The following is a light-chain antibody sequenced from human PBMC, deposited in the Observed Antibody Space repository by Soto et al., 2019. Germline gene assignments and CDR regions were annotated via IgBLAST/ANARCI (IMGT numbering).Light chain of an antibody. CDR1: SSDIGAYNY. CDR3: SSYAGSKNLL. V-gene: IGLV2-8*01. J-gene: IGLJ2*01. CDR2: EVN. Sequence: LTQPPSASGSPGQSVTISCTGTSSDIGAYNYVSWYQQHPGKAPKLMIYEVNKRPSGVPDRFSGSKSGNTASLTVSGLQAEDEADYYCSSYAGSKNLLFGGGTKVTVL.